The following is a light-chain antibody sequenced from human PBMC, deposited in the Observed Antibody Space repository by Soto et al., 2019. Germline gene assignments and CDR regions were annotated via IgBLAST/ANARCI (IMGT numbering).Light chain of an antibody. CDR2: DAS. Sequence: DIQMTQSPSTLSASVGDRVTITCRASRSISTWLAWYQQKPGKAPNLLIYDASSLESGVPSRFSGSGSGTEFTPTISSLQPDDFATYYCQQYNTYWTFGQGTKVEIK. CDR1: RSISTW. CDR3: QQYNTYWT. J-gene: IGKJ1*01. V-gene: IGKV1-5*01.